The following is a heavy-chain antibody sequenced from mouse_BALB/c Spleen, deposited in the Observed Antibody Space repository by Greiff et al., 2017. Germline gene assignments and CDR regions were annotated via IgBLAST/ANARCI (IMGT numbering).Heavy chain of an antibody. CDR1: GFSLTSYG. CDR2: IWAGGST. CDR3: ARGGGNYVGVNYFDY. V-gene: IGHV2-9*02. Sequence: QVQLKESGPGLVAPSQSLSITCTVSGFSLTSYGVHWVRQPPGKGLEWLGVIWAGGSTNYNSALMSRLSISKDNSKSQVFLKMNSLQTDDTAMYYCARGGGNYVGVNYFDYWGQGTTLTVSS. D-gene: IGHD2-1*01. J-gene: IGHJ2*01.